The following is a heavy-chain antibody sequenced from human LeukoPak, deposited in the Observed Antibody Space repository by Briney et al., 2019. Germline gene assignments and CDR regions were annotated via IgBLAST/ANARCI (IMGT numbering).Heavy chain of an antibody. CDR3: ARSLSFDGYSDY. V-gene: IGHV4-59*01. D-gene: IGHD5-24*01. J-gene: IGHJ4*02. CDR1: GGSISNYY. Sequence: SETLSLTCTVSGGSISNYYWNWIRQPPGKGLEWIGYFYYSGSTKTTDYNPSLRSRITISIDTSKNQFSLKLSSVTAADTAVYYCARSLSFDGYSDYWGQGTLVTVSS. CDR2: FYYSGST.